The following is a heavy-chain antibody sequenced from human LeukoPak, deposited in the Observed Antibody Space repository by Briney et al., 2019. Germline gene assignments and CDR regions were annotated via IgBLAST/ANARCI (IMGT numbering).Heavy chain of an antibody. Sequence: NPSETLSLTCSVSGTSITHYFWSWIRQSAGQRLEWIGRISTHGTTTYNPSLNRRVTMSRDTSRSQVSLKLSSVTAADTAIYFCARDVTGTTNAFDIWGQGRMVTVSS. CDR3: ARDVTGTTNAFDI. J-gene: IGHJ3*02. CDR1: GTSITHYF. CDR2: ISTHGTT. D-gene: IGHD1-20*01. V-gene: IGHV4-4*07.